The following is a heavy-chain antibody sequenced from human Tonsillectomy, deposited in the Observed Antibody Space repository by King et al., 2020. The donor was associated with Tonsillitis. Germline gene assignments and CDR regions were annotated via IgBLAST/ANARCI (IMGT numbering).Heavy chain of an antibody. CDR1: GFTFNSYG. V-gene: IGHV3-33*01. CDR3: ARTPGNHSTPGGWFDP. D-gene: IGHD2-15*01. CDR2: IWYDGSNK. Sequence: VQLVESGGGVVQPGRSLRLSCAASGFTFNSYGMHWVRQAPGKGLEWVAVIWYDGSNKYYADSVKGRFTISRDNSKNTQYLQMNSLRAEDTAVYYCARTPGNHSTPGGWFDPWGQGTLVTVSS. J-gene: IGHJ5*02.